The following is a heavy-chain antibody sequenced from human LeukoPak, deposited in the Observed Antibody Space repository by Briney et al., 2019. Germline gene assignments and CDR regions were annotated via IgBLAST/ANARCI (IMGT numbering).Heavy chain of an antibody. CDR2: IYTGGTT. J-gene: IGHJ4*02. Sequence: PGGSLRLSCAASGFTVTSNHMNWVRQAPGKGLEWVSIIYTGGTTHYADSLKDRSTISRDDSINTLYLQMNSLRAEDTAVYYCATLEGGSLDYWGQGALVTVSS. V-gene: IGHV3-66*01. CDR3: ATLEGGSLDY. D-gene: IGHD3-16*01. CDR1: GFTVTSNH.